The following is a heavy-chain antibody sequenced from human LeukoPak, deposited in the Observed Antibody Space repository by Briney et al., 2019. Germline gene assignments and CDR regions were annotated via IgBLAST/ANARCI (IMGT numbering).Heavy chain of an antibody. CDR2: ITWNSGNI. J-gene: IGHJ4*02. V-gene: IGHV3-9*01. Sequence: GGSLRLSCAASGFSFGDYAMHWVRQAPGKGLEWVSGITWNSGNIDYADSVKGRFTISRDNAKNSLYLQMNSLRAEDTAVYYCARDRGVRGAMDYWGQGTLVTVSS. CDR1: GFSFGDYA. D-gene: IGHD3-10*01. CDR3: ARDRGVRGAMDY.